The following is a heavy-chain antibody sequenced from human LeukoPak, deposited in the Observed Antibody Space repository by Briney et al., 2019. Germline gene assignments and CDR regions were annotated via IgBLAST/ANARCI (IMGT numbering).Heavy chain of an antibody. CDR3: ARGKTSQNIVTRKTYNWFDP. D-gene: IGHD2/OR15-2a*01. CDR1: GFTFSSYW. V-gene: IGHV3-7*01. CDR2: IRQDGSEK. J-gene: IGHJ5*02. Sequence: GALRLSCAASGFTFSSYWMSWVRQAPGKGLEWVANIRQDGSEKYYVDSVKGRFTISRDNAKNSLYLQMNSLRAEDTAVYYCARGKTSQNIVTRKTYNWFDPWGQGTLVTVSS.